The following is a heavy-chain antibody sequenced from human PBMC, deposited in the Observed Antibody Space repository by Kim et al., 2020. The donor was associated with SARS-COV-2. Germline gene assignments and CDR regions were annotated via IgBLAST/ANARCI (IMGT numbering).Heavy chain of an antibody. Sequence: LKSRVTISVDTSKNQFSLKLSSVTAADTAVYYCAREPVVYARSLLDAFDIWGQGTMVTVSS. J-gene: IGHJ3*02. D-gene: IGHD2-8*02. V-gene: IGHV4-31*02. CDR3: AREPVVYARSLLDAFDI.